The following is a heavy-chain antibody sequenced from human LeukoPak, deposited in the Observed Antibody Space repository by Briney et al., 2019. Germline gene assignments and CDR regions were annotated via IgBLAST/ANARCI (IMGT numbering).Heavy chain of an antibody. CDR2: ISGSGGST. J-gene: IGHJ4*02. CDR1: GFTFSSYA. Sequence: PGGSLRLSCAASGFTFSSYAMRWVRQAPGKGLEWVSAISGSGGSTYYADSVKGRFTISRDNSKNTLYLQMNSLRAEDTAVYYCAKSSNRQYYFDYWGQGTLVTVSS. V-gene: IGHV3-23*01. CDR3: AKSSNRQYYFDY. D-gene: IGHD4-11*01.